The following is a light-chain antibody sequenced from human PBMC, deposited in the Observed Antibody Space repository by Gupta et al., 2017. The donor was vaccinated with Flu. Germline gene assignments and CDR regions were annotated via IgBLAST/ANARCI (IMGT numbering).Light chain of an antibody. J-gene: IGKJ3*01. CDR1: QSISDY. CDR2: AAS. Sequence: DIQMTQSPPSLSASVGDRVIITCRASQSISDYLNWYQQKPGKAPKLLIYAASSLQSGVPSRFSGSGSGTDFTLTISSLQPEDFANYYCQQSYRTPFTFGPGTTVDIK. V-gene: IGKV1-39*01. CDR3: QQSYRTPFT.